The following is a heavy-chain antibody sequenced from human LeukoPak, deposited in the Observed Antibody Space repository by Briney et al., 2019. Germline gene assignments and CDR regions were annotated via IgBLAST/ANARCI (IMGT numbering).Heavy chain of an antibody. J-gene: IGHJ4*02. D-gene: IGHD2-2*01. V-gene: IGHV3-23*01. Sequence: PGVSLRLSCAASGFTFSSWATSCAPQAPGRGLEWVSAVSPSSNTAYYADSVKGRFTISRDNSKNTLYLQMRSLRAEDTAVYYCAKEGCTRCTPFVDYWGQGILVTVSS. CDR2: VSPSSNTA. CDR1: GFTFSSWA. CDR3: AKEGCTRCTPFVDY.